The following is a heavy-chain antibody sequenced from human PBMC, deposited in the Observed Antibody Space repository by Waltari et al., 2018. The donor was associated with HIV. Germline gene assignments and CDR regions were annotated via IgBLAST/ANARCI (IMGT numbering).Heavy chain of an antibody. CDR3: VALRTVTGTIDK. D-gene: IGHD6-19*01. J-gene: IGHJ4*02. CDR2: IYSNGVS. CDR1: TGYITQSYY. Sequence: QLQLQESGPALVKPSETLSLTCTVSTGYITQSYYWGWVRQFPGTGLEWIGSIYSNGVSHYAPSLKSRVALSGDMATNQFSLTLTAVTAADTSRYFCVALRTVTGTIDKWGEGTLVTVS. V-gene: IGHV4-39*01.